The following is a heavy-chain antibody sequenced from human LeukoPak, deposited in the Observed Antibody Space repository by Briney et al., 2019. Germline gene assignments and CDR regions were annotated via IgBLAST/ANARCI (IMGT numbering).Heavy chain of an antibody. CDR1: GYTFTGYY. CDR2: IIPILGIA. V-gene: IGHV1-69*04. D-gene: IGHD6-13*01. CDR3: ARELPIAAAGYYYYYYGMDV. Sequence: SVKVSCKASGYTFTGYYIHWMRQAPGQGLEWMGRIIPILGIANYAQKFQGRVTITADKSTSTAYMELSSLRSEDTAVYYCARELPIAAAGYYYYYYGMDVWGQGTTVTVSS. J-gene: IGHJ6*02.